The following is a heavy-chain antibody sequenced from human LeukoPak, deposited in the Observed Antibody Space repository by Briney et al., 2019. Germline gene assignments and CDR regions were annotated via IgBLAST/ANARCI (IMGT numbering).Heavy chain of an antibody. CDR3: ARDGVGTIFGVVIRRRGYYMDV. J-gene: IGHJ6*03. V-gene: IGHV3-23*01. Sequence: GGSLRLSCAASGFTFRSYAMNWVRQAPGKGLEWVSVISGSGTNTYYADSVKGRFTISRDNSKNTLYLQMNSLRIEDTAVYSCARDGVGTIFGVVIRRRGYYMDVWGKGTTVTVSS. D-gene: IGHD3-3*01. CDR1: GFTFRSYA. CDR2: ISGSGTNT.